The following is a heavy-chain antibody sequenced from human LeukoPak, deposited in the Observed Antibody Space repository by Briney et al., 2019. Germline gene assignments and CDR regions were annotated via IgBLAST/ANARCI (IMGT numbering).Heavy chain of an antibody. Sequence: SVKVSCKASGGTFNNYAISWVRQAPGQGLEWMGGIIPIFGTANYAQKFQDRVTIIADKSTSTAYMELSSLRSEDTAVYYCARAVQVTTGGLFDYWGQGTLVTVSS. CDR3: ARAVQVTTGGLFDY. CDR2: IIPIFGTA. V-gene: IGHV1-69*06. D-gene: IGHD4-17*01. J-gene: IGHJ4*02. CDR1: GGTFNNYA.